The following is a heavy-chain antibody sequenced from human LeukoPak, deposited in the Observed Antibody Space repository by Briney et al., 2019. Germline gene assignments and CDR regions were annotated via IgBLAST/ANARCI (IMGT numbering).Heavy chain of an antibody. CDR2: ISGSGDST. J-gene: IGHJ4*02. CDR1: GFTFSNYA. Sequence: GGSLRLSCAASGFTFSNYAMRWVRQAPGKGLEWVSGISGSGDSTYYADSVKGRFTLSRDNSKNTLYLQMNSLRAEDTAVYYCARDPPHVAVAGTNWGQGTLVTVSS. D-gene: IGHD6-19*01. V-gene: IGHV3-23*01. CDR3: ARDPPHVAVAGTN.